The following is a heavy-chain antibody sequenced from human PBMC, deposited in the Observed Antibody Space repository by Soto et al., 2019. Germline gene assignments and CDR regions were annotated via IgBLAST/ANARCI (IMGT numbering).Heavy chain of an antibody. D-gene: IGHD3-22*01. CDR3: ARREGYYYDSSGYPY. CDR1: GGSFSGYY. CDR2: INASGST. J-gene: IGHJ4*02. Sequence: QAQLQQWGAGLLKPSETLSLTCAVYGGSFSGYYWCWIRQPPGTGLESIGEINASGSTNYDPSLKSRVTISVDTSKNQFSLERSAVTAADTAVYYCARREGYYYDSSGYPYWGQGTLVTVSS. V-gene: IGHV4-34*01.